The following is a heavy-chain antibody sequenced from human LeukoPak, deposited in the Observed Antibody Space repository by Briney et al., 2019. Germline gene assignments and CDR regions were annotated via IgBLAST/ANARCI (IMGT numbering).Heavy chain of an antibody. Sequence: ASVKVSCKASGYTFTGYQIHWVRQAPGQGLEWMGRINPNSGGTNYAQKFQGRVTMTRVTSISTAYMELSGLTSDDTAVYYCARDMVSGGSYSTRFDYWGQGTLVTVSS. CDR1: GYTFTGYQ. CDR3: ARDMVSGGSYSTRFDY. J-gene: IGHJ4*02. D-gene: IGHD1-26*01. V-gene: IGHV1-2*06. CDR2: INPNSGGT.